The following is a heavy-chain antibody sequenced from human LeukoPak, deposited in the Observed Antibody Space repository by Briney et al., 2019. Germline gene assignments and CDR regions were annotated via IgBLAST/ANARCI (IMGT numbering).Heavy chain of an antibody. CDR3: ARRGCFDY. J-gene: IGHJ4*02. CDR1: GGSISTYY. Sequence: PSETLSLTCTVSGGSISTYYWSWIRQPPGKGLEWIGYVYYSGTTNYNPSLRSRVTISVDTSKNQFSLKLTSVTAADTAVYYCARRGCFDYWGQGTLVTVSS. CDR2: VYYSGTT. V-gene: IGHV4-59*08.